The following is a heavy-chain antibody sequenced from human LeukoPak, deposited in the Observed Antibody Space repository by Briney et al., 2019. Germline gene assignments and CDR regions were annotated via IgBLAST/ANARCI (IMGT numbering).Heavy chain of an antibody. V-gene: IGHV4-59*01. CDR2: IYYSGST. Sequence: SETLSLTCTVSGGSISSYYWSWIRQPPGKGLEWIGYIYYSGSTNYNPSLKSRVTISVDTSKNQFSLKLSSVTAADTAVYYCARGGYSYGYVQSTFDYWGQGTLVTVSS. CDR1: GGSISSYY. J-gene: IGHJ4*02. CDR3: ARGGYSYGYVQSTFDY. D-gene: IGHD5-18*01.